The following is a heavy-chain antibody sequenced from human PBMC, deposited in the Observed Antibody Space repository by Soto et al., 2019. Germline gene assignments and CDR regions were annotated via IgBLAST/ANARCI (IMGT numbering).Heavy chain of an antibody. CDR2: ISYDGSNK. CDR3: AREEQIAADGTGRYYYGMDV. J-gene: IGHJ6*02. D-gene: IGHD6-13*01. Sequence: GGSLRLSCAASGFTFSSYAMHWVRQAPGKGLEWVAVISYDGSNKYYADSVKGRFTISRDNSKNTLYLQMNSLRAEDTAVYYCAREEQIAADGTGRYYYGMDVWGQGTTVTVSS. CDR1: GFTFSSYA. V-gene: IGHV3-30-3*01.